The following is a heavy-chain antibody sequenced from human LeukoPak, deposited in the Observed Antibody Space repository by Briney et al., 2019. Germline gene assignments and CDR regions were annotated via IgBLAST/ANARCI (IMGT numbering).Heavy chain of an antibody. V-gene: IGHV1-2*02. CDR1: GYTFTGYY. CDR2: INPNTGNT. Sequence: ASVKVSCKASGYTFTGYYMHWVRQAPGQGLEWMGWINPNTGNTNYAQKFQGRVTMTRDTSSSTAYMELSRLRSDDTAMYYCAKDQGRGYTYGLYYFDYWGQGTLVTVSS. CDR3: AKDQGRGYTYGLYYFDY. J-gene: IGHJ4*02. D-gene: IGHD5-18*01.